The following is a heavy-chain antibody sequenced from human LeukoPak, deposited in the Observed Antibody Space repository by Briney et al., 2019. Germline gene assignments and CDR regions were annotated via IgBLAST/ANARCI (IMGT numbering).Heavy chain of an antibody. D-gene: IGHD2-21*02. CDR2: IIPILGIA. Sequence: SVTVSFKGSGGTFNIYGISWVRQAPGQGLEWMGRIIPILGIANYAQKFQGRVTITADKSTTTAYMELSSLRSEDTAVYYCARSGVTAINLDYWGQGTLVTVSS. CDR3: ARSGVTAINLDY. J-gene: IGHJ4*02. V-gene: IGHV1-69*04. CDR1: GGTFNIYG.